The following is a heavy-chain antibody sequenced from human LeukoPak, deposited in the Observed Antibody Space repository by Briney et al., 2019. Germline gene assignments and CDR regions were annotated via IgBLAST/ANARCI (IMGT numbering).Heavy chain of an antibody. CDR3: AKDGDGDPYWYFDL. D-gene: IGHD4-17*01. V-gene: IGHV3-9*01. CDR2: ISWNSGSI. CDR1: GFTFDDYA. Sequence: GRSLRLSCAASGFTFDDYAMHWVRQAPGKGLEWVSGISWNSGSIGYADSVKSRFTISRDNAKNSLYLQMNSLRAEDTALYYCAKDGDGDPYWYFDLWGRGTLVTVSS. J-gene: IGHJ2*01.